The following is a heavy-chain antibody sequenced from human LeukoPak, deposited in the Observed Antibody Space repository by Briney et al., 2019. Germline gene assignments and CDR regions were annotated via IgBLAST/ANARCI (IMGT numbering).Heavy chain of an antibody. Sequence: ASVKVSCKASGYTFTGYYMHWVRQAPGQGLKWMGWINPNSGGTNYAQKFQGRVTMARDTSISTAYMELSRLRSDDTAVYYCARTIAVAGLDAFDIWGQGTMVTVSS. CDR3: ARTIAVAGLDAFDI. D-gene: IGHD6-19*01. J-gene: IGHJ3*02. V-gene: IGHV1-2*02. CDR2: INPNSGGT. CDR1: GYTFTGYY.